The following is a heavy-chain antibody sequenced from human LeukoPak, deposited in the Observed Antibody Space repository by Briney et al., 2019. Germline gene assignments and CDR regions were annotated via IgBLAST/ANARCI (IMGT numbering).Heavy chain of an antibody. V-gene: IGHV3-15*01. CDR3: TRSYYSNWYFDL. D-gene: IGHD3-16*01. CDR1: GITFSNAW. CDR2: IKSKTDGGTT. J-gene: IGHJ2*01. Sequence: PGGSLRLSCAASGITFSNAWMSWVRQAPGKGLEWVGRIKSKTDGGTTDYAAPVKGRFTISRDDSKNTLYLQMNSLKTEDTGVYYCTRSYYSNWYFDLWGRGTLVTVSS.